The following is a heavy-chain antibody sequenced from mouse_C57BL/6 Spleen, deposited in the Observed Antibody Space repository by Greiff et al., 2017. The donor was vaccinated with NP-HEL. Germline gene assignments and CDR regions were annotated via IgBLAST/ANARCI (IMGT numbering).Heavy chain of an antibody. D-gene: IGHD2-4*01. Sequence: VQLQQPGAELVKPGASVKLSCKASGYTFTSYWMHWVKQRPGQGLEWIGMIHPNSGSTNYNEKFKSKATLTVDKSSSTAYMQLSSLTSEDSAVYYCARERDDYGWFAYWGQGTLVTVSA. V-gene: IGHV1-64*01. CDR3: ARERDDYGWFAY. J-gene: IGHJ3*01. CDR2: IHPNSGST. CDR1: GYTFTSYW.